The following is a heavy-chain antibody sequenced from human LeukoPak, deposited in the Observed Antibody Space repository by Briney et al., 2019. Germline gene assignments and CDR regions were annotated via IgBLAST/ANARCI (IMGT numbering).Heavy chain of an antibody. Sequence: SETLSLTCAVYGGSFSGYYWSWIRQPPGKGLEWIGYIYYSGSTNYNPSLKSRVTISVDTSKNQFSLKLSSVTAADTAVYYCASSSQYDSSGYYRLDAFEIWGQGTMVTVSS. CDR2: IYYSGST. V-gene: IGHV4-34*11. CDR1: GGSFSGYY. D-gene: IGHD3-22*01. CDR3: ASSSQYDSSGYYRLDAFEI. J-gene: IGHJ3*02.